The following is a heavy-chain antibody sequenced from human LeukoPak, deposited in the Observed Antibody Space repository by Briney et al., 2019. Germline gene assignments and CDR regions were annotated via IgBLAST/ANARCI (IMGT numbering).Heavy chain of an antibody. J-gene: IGHJ6*02. CDR1: GFTFSSYA. D-gene: IGHD2-2*01. CDR2: ISGSGGST. V-gene: IGHV3-23*01. Sequence: GGSLRLSCAASGFTFSSYAMSWVRQAPGKGREWVSAISGSGGSTYYADSVKGRFIISRDNSKNTLYLQMNSLRAEDTAVYYCGRYCSSTSCYSGYYYGMDVWGQGTTVTVSS. CDR3: GRYCSSTSCYSGYYYGMDV.